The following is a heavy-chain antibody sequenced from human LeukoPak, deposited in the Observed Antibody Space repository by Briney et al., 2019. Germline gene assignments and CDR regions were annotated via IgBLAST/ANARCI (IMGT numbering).Heavy chain of an antibody. CDR3: GKDAPYCSGGSCYSDAFDI. J-gene: IGHJ3*02. CDR1: GFTFSSYG. V-gene: IGHV3-30*18. Sequence: SGGSLRLSCAASGFTFSSYGMHWVRQAPGKGLEWVAVIPYDGSNKYYADSVKGRFTISRDNSKNTLYLQMNSLRAEDTAVYYCGKDAPYCSGGSCYSDAFDIWGQGTMVTVSS. CDR2: IPYDGSNK. D-gene: IGHD2-15*01.